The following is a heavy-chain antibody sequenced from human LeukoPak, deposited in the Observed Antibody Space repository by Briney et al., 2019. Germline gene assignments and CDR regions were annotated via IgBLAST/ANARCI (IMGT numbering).Heavy chain of an antibody. CDR3: ARPYGSGSLHAFDI. CDR2: IYYSGST. Sequence: SETLSLTCTVSGYSISSGYYWGWIRQPPGKGLEWIGYIYYSGSTYYNPSLKSRVTISVDTSKNQFSLKLSSVTAADTAVYYCARPYGSGSLHAFDIWGQGTMVTVSS. V-gene: IGHV4-38-2*02. CDR1: GYSISSGYY. J-gene: IGHJ3*02. D-gene: IGHD3-10*01.